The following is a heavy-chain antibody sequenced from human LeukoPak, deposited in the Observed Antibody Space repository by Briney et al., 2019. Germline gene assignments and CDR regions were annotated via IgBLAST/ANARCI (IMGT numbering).Heavy chain of an antibody. V-gene: IGHV4-59*01. J-gene: IGHJ4*02. CDR1: GGSISSYY. CDR3: ARAAYYDFWSGYLGLFDY. CDR2: IYYSGNT. D-gene: IGHD3-3*01. Sequence: SETLSLTCTVSGGSISSYYWSWIRQPPGKGLEWIGYIYYSGNTNYNPSLKSRVTISVDTSKNQFSLKLSSVTAADTAVYYCARAAYYDFWSGYLGLFDYWGQGTLVTVSS.